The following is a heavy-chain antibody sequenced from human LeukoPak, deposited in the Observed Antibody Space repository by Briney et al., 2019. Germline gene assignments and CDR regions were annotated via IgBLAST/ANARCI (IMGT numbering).Heavy chain of an antibody. Sequence: PETLSLTCAVYGTSLSGYYWSWIRPPPGKGLEWIGEIDHRGSAKYNPSLKSRVSTSIATSKNQFSLSLSSSAAADTAVYYCARDVDTALMYVCGEGNAVIVSS. D-gene: IGHD5-18*01. V-gene: IGHV4-34*01. CDR3: ARDVDTALMYV. CDR2: IDHRGSA. CDR1: GTSLSGYY. J-gene: IGHJ6*04.